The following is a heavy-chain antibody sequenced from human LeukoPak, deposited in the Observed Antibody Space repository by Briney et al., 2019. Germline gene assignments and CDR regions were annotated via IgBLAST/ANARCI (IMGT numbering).Heavy chain of an antibody. CDR3: AGLLQLWLLSTEYYFDY. Sequence: KPSETLSLTCTASGGSISSSSYYWGWIRQPPGKGLEWIGSIYYSGSTYYNPSLKSRVTISVDTSKNQFSLKLSSVTAADTAVYYCAGLLQLWLLSTEYYFDYWGQGTLVTVSS. J-gene: IGHJ4*02. V-gene: IGHV4-39*01. CDR1: GGSISSSSYY. CDR2: IYYSGST. D-gene: IGHD5-18*01.